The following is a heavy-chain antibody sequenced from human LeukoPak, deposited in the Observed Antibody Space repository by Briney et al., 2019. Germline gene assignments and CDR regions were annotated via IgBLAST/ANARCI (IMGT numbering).Heavy chain of an antibody. CDR2: IYTTGST. CDR1: GGSISNYY. D-gene: IGHD4-11*01. V-gene: IGHV4-4*07. Sequence: SETLSLTCTVSGGSISNYYWNWIRQPAGKGLEWIGRIYTTGSTNYNPSLRSRVTMSVDTSKSQFSLKLTSVTAADTAVYYCARDYGPGLPLYYWGQGTLVTVSS. CDR3: ARDYGPGLPLYY. J-gene: IGHJ4*02.